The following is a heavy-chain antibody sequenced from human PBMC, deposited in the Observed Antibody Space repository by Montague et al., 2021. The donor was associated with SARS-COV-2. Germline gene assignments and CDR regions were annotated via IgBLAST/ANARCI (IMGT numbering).Heavy chain of an antibody. CDR3: ARRLYSFGSGTYRD. V-gene: IGHV4-34*01. CDR1: GGSFIGYY. D-gene: IGHD3-10*01. CDR2: INHNGNT. J-gene: IGHJ4*02. Sequence: SETLSLTCTVPGGSFIGYYWGWIRQPPGKGLEWIGEINHNGNTHSNPSLKSRLTMSLDTSRTHISLQVTSVTAADTAVYFCARRLYSFGSGTYRDWGQGTLVTVSS.